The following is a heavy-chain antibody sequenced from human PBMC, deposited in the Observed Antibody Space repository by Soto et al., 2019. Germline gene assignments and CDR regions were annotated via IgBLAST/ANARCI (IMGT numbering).Heavy chain of an antibody. V-gene: IGHV1-69*02. Sequence: QVQLVQSGAEVKKPGSSVKVSCKASGGTFSSYTISWVRQAPGQGLEWMGRIIPILGIANYAQKFQGRVTITADKSTSTAYMELSSPRSEDTAVYYCRLATNFDYWGQGTLVTVSS. CDR3: RLATNFDY. CDR2: IIPILGIA. D-gene: IGHD6-6*01. CDR1: GGTFSSYT. J-gene: IGHJ4*02.